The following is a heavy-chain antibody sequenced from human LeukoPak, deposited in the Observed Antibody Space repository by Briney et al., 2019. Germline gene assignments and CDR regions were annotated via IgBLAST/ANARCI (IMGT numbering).Heavy chain of an antibody. CDR3: ARGGADYYDSSGYPV. CDR2: ISGSGGST. V-gene: IGHV3-23*01. J-gene: IGHJ6*04. D-gene: IGHD3-22*01. Sequence: GGSLRLSCAASGFTFSRYDMSWVRQAPGKGLEWVSAISGSGGSTYYTDSVKGRFIISRDNAKNSLYLQMNSLRAEDTAVYYCARGGADYYDSSGYPVWGKGTTVTISS. CDR1: GFTFSRYD.